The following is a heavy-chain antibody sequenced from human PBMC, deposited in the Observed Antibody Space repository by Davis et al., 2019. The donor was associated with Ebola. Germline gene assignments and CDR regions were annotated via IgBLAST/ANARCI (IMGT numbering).Heavy chain of an antibody. Sequence: SQTLSLTCAVSRDSTTNTYYWWSWVRQPPGKGLEWIGDVFHSGHTNYNPSLKSQVIISVDESKNQVSLTVNSVSVADTAIYYCATSSRNSAWYFDYWGQGALVTVSS. CDR2: VFHSGHT. D-gene: IGHD6-19*01. V-gene: IGHV4-4*02. CDR1: RDSTTNTYYW. CDR3: ATSSRNSAWYFDY. J-gene: IGHJ4*02.